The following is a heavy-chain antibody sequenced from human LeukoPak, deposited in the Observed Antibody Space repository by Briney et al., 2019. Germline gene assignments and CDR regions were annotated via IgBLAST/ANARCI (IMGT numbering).Heavy chain of an antibody. Sequence: SETLSLTCTVSGGSISSYYWSWIRQPPGKGLEWIGYVYYSGSTNYNPSLKSRVTISVDTSKNQFSLKLSSVTAADTAVYYCARGDSGYDSVDYWGQGTLVTISS. CDR3: ARGDSGYDSVDY. J-gene: IGHJ4*02. D-gene: IGHD5-12*01. CDR1: GGSISSYY. CDR2: VYYSGST. V-gene: IGHV4-59*01.